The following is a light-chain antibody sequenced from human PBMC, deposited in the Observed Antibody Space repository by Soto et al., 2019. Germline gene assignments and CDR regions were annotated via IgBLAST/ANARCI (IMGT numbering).Light chain of an antibody. CDR1: SSDVGGYKY. CDR2: EVS. Sequence: QSALTQPASVSGSPGQSITMSCTGTSSDVGGYKYVSWYQQHPGKAPKLMIYEVSNRPSGVSNRFSGSKSDNTASLAISGLQADDEADYYCSSYTSSSTYVFGTGTKVTVL. CDR3: SSYTSSSTYV. V-gene: IGLV2-14*01. J-gene: IGLJ1*01.